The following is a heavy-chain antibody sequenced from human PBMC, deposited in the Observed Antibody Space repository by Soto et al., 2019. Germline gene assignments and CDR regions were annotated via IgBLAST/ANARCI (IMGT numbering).Heavy chain of an antibody. CDR3: AREKSPINSGWLSFDY. V-gene: IGHV3-33*01. CDR1: GFTFSSYG. D-gene: IGHD6-19*01. CDR2: IWYDGSNK. Sequence: GGSLRLSCAASGFTFSSYGMHWVRQAPGKGLEWVAVIWYDGSNKYYADSVKGRFTISRDKSKNTLYLQMNSLRAEDTAVYYCAREKSPINSGWLSFDYWGQGTLVTVSS. J-gene: IGHJ4*02.